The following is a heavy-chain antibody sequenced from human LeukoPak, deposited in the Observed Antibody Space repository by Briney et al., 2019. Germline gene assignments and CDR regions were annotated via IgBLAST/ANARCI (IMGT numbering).Heavy chain of an antibody. Sequence: ASVKVSCKASGYTFTSYDINWVRQATGQGLEWMGWMNPNSGNTGYAQKFQGRVTMTRNTSLSTAYMELSSLRSEDTAVYYCARGRIAAAGTYYYYMDVWGKGTTVTVSS. D-gene: IGHD6-13*01. V-gene: IGHV1-8*01. J-gene: IGHJ6*03. CDR2: MNPNSGNT. CDR3: ARGRIAAAGTYYYYMDV. CDR1: GYTFTSYD.